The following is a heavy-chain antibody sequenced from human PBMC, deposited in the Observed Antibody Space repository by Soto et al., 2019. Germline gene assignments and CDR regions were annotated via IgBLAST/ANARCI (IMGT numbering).Heavy chain of an antibody. CDR2: IIPIFGTA. D-gene: IGHD5-12*01. V-gene: IGHV1-69*01. Sequence: QVQLVQSGAEVKKPGSSVKVSCKASGGTFSSYAISWVRQAPGQGLEWMGGIIPIFGTANYAQKFQGRVTITADESTSTAYMELSSLRSEDTAVYYCAREKDGYNRDYYYYYGMDVWGQGTTVTVSS. CDR3: AREKDGYNRDYYYYYGMDV. J-gene: IGHJ6*02. CDR1: GGTFSSYA.